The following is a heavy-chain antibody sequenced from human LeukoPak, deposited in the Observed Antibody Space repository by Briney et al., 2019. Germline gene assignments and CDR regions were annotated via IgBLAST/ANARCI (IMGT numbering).Heavy chain of an antibody. CDR1: GYTFTSYD. J-gene: IGHJ6*03. CDR3: AGGCGQLPDYYYYYMDV. D-gene: IGHD2-2*01. CDR2: MNPNSGNT. V-gene: IGHV1-8*01. Sequence: PGASVKVSCKASGYTFTSYDINWVRQATGQGLEWMGWMNPNSGNTGYAQKFQGRVTMTRNTSISTAYMELSSLRSEDTAVYYCAGGCGQLPDYYYYYMDVWGKGTTVTVSS.